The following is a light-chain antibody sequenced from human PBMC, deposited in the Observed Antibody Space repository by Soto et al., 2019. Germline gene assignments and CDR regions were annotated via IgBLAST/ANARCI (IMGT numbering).Light chain of an antibody. CDR2: SNN. Sequence: QSVLTQPPSASGTPGQRVTISCSGSSSNIGTKTVSWYQQLPETAPKLLIYSNNQRPSGVPDRFSGSKSGTSASLAITGLQSEDEADYYCAAWDDSLNGVVFGGGTQLTVL. CDR1: SSNIGTKT. V-gene: IGLV1-44*01. CDR3: AAWDDSLNGVV. J-gene: IGLJ2*01.